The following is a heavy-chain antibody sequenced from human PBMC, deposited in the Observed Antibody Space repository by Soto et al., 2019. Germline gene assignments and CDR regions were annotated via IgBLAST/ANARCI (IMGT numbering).Heavy chain of an antibody. CDR3: ARGYRQSGYSSSWVFDY. V-gene: IGHV4-31*03. J-gene: IGHJ4*02. CDR2: MYYSRST. Sequence: QVQLRESGPGLVKPSQTLSLTCTVSGGSLNSGGYYWNWIRQHPGKGLEWIGYMYYSRSTYSNPLLRSRVIIAADTSDNRFSLKLTSVTAADTAVYFCARGYRQSGYSSSWVFDYWGQGTLVNVSS. D-gene: IGHD6-13*01. CDR1: GGSLNSGGYY.